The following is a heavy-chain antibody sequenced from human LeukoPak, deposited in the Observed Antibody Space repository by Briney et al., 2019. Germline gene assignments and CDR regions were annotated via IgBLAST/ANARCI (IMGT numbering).Heavy chain of an antibody. CDR2: ISSSSSYI. CDR1: GFTFSSYS. V-gene: IGHV3-21*01. D-gene: IGHD1-1*01. Sequence: PGGSLRLSCAASGFTFSSYSMSWVRHAPEKGLESVSSISSSSSYIYYADSVKGRFTISRDNAKNSLYLQLTRLRAEDTAVYYCAGSVPYWRGFDYWGQGTLVTVSS. CDR3: AGSVPYWRGFDY. J-gene: IGHJ4*02.